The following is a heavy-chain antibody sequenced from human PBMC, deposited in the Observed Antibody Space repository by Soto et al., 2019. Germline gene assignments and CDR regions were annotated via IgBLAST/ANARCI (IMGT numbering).Heavy chain of an antibody. Sequence: PGGSLRLSCAASGFTFSSYWMSWVRQAPGKGLEWVANIKQDGSEKYYVDSVKGRFTISRDNAKNSLYLQMNSLRAEDTAVYYCERDLGTHNFDYWGQGNLVTVSS. CDR2: IKQDGSEK. D-gene: IGHD1-1*01. J-gene: IGHJ4*02. CDR1: GFTFSSYW. V-gene: IGHV3-7*01. CDR3: ERDLGTHNFDY.